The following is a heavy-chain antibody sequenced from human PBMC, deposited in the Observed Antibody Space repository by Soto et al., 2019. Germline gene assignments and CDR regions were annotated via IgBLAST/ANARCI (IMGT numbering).Heavy chain of an antibody. J-gene: IGHJ3*02. V-gene: IGHV4-59*01. D-gene: IGHD3-16*02. CDR3: ARQANDYIWGSYRYTPSYDAFDI. CDR2: IYYSGST. Sequence: SETLSLTCTVSGGSISSYYWSWIRQPPGEGLEWIGYIYYSGSTNYNPSLKSRVTISVDTSKNQFSLKLSSVTAADTAVYYCARQANDYIWGSYRYTPSYDAFDIWGQGTMVTVSS. CDR1: GGSISSYY.